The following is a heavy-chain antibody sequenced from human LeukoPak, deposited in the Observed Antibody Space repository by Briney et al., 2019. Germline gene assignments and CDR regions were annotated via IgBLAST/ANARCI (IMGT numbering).Heavy chain of an antibody. CDR1: GGSISSGGYS. CDR3: ARAQKYYYDSSGYTYYFDY. D-gene: IGHD3-22*01. V-gene: IGHV4-30-2*01. J-gene: IGHJ4*02. CDR2: IYHSGST. Sequence: SETLSLTCTVSGGSISSGGYSWSWIRQPPGKGLEWIGYIYHSGSTYYNPSLKSRVTISVDRSKNQFSLKLSSVTAADTAVYYCARAQKYYYDSSGYTYYFDYWGQGTLVIVSS.